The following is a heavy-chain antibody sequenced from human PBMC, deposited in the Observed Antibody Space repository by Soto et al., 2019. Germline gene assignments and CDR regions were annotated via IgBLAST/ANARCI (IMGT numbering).Heavy chain of an antibody. J-gene: IGHJ4*02. CDR1: GGSISSSSYY. V-gene: IGHV4-39*01. D-gene: IGHD3-3*01. Sequence: SETLSLTCTVSGGSISSSSYYWGWIRQPPGKGLEWIGSIYYSGSTYYNPSLKSRVTISVDTSKNQFSLKLSSVTAADTAVYYCARGMEYYDFWSGYSGDFDYWGQGTLVTVSS. CDR3: ARGMEYYDFWSGYSGDFDY. CDR2: IYYSGST.